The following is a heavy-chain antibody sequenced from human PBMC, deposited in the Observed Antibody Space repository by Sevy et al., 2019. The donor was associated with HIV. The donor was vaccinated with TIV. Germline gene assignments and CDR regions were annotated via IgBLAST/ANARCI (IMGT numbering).Heavy chain of an antibody. CDR2: INNSSRFI. CDR3: ARGKVLFDY. J-gene: IGHJ4*02. V-gene: IGHV3-11*06. CDR1: GFTFSDYY. Sequence: GGSLRLSRAASGFTFSDYYMSWIRQAPGKGPEWVSYINNSSRFINYVDSVKGRFTISRDNAKNSLYLQMNSLRAGDTAVYYCARGKVLFDYWGQGTLVTVSS.